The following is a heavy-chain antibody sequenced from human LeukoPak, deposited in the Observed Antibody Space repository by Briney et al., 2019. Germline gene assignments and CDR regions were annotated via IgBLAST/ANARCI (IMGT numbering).Heavy chain of an antibody. J-gene: IGHJ6*03. CDR3: ARGRSSMVRGYYYYYMDV. Sequence: SETLSLTCTVSGGSFSTYYWNWIRQPPGKGLEWIGYIYYSGTTNYNPSLKSRVSMSVDTSKNQFSLKLSSVTAADTAVYYCARGRSSMVRGYYYYYMDVWGKGTTVTISS. CDR2: IYYSGTT. D-gene: IGHD3-10*01. CDR1: GGSFSTYY. V-gene: IGHV4-59*01.